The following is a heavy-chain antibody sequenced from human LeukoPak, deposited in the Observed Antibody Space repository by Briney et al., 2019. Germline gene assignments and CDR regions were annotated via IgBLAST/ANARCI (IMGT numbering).Heavy chain of an antibody. CDR2: MSSSGGTT. V-gene: IGHV3-23*01. D-gene: IGHD3-22*01. Sequence: GGSLRLSCAASGFTFSSYAMTWVRQAPGKGVEWVSGMSSSGGTTYHADSVKGRFTISRDNSKNTLYLQMNSLRAEDTAVYYCVRKASYYDSSEDGYFDLWGRGTLVTVSS. CDR3: VRKASYYDSSEDGYFDL. J-gene: IGHJ2*01. CDR1: GFTFSSYA.